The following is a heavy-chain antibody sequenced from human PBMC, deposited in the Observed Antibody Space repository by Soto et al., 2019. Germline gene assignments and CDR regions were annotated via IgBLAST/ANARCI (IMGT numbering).Heavy chain of an antibody. Sequence: QVQLVQSGAEVRKPGASVKVSCKPSGYTFNTYYLHWPRQAPGQALEWMGVIHPSGGGTTYAQKFLGRVTVTRDTSTTTVFMELSSLRSDDTAVYYCARGGHIAVVTASFDYWGQGTLVTVSS. CDR2: IHPSGGGT. V-gene: IGHV1-46*02. J-gene: IGHJ4*02. D-gene: IGHD2-21*02. CDR1: GYTFNTYY. CDR3: ARGGHIAVVTASFDY.